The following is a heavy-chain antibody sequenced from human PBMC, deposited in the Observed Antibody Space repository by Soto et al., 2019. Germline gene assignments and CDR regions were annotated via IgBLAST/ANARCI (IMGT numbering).Heavy chain of an antibody. V-gene: IGHV3-30-3*01. Sequence: QVQLVESGGGVVQPGRSLRLSCAASGFTFSSYAMHWVRQAPSKGLEWVAVISYDGSNKYYADSVKGRFTIYRDNSKNTLYLQMNSLRAEDTAVYYCARSMYNWNDVGDWFDPWGQGTLVTVSS. CDR3: ARSMYNWNDVGDWFDP. CDR2: ISYDGSNK. CDR1: GFTFSSYA. J-gene: IGHJ5*02. D-gene: IGHD1-1*01.